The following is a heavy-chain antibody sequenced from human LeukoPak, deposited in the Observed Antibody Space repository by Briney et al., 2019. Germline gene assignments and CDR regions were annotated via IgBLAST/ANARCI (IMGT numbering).Heavy chain of an antibody. D-gene: IGHD6-19*01. CDR1: GFTFSSYA. V-gene: IGHV3-23*01. CDR3: AKVAGQYSSGWYYLSTAVDWFDP. J-gene: IGHJ5*02. CDR2: ISGSGGST. Sequence: PGGSLRLSCAASGFTFSSYAMSWVRQAPGKGLEWVSAISGSGGSTYYADSVKGRFTISRDNSKNTLYLQMNSLRAEDTAVYYCAKVAGQYSSGWYYLSTAVDWFDPWGQGTLVTVSS.